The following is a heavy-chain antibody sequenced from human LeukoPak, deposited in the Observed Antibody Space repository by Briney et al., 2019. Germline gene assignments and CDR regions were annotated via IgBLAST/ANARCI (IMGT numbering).Heavy chain of an antibody. CDR2: INHSGST. D-gene: IGHD4-17*01. J-gene: IGHJ4*02. CDR3: ARGRSRYGDYLY. V-gene: IGHV4-34*01. CDR1: GGSFSGYY. Sequence: PSETLSLTCAVYGGSFSGYYWSWIRQPPGKGLEWIGEINHSGSTNYNPSLKSRVTISVDTSKNQFSLKLSSVTAADTAVYYCARGRSRYGDYLYWGQGTLVTVSS.